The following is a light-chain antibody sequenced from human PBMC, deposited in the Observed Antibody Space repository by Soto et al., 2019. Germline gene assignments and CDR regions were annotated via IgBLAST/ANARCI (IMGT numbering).Light chain of an antibody. CDR1: TNDVGGYNL. J-gene: IGLJ2*01. CDR2: EVS. CDR3: CSYAGTNTFVV. V-gene: IGLV2-23*02. Sequence: QSALTQPASVSGSPGQSITISCTGTTNDVGGYNLVSWYQQHPGIAPKLLIYEVSKRPSGVSYRFSASKSGNTASLTISGLQPEDEADYYCCSYAGTNTFVVFGGGTKLTVL.